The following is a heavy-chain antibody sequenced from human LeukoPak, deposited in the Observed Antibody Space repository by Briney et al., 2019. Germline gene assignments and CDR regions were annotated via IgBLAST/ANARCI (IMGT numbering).Heavy chain of an antibody. CDR1: GFTFITYS. CDR2: IDSTSTYI. J-gene: IGHJ4*02. D-gene: IGHD6-25*01. CDR3: VAAAGYYFDY. V-gene: IGHV3-21*01. Sequence: PGGSLRLSCAASGFTFITYSMNWVRQAPGKGLEWVSSIDSTSTYIFYADSLKGRVTISRDNAKNSLILYMNSLRAEDTAVYYCVAAAGYYFDYWGQGTLVTVSS.